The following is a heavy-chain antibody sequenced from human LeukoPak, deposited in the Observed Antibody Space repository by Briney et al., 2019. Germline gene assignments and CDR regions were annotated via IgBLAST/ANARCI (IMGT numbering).Heavy chain of an antibody. CDR2: INHSGST. CDR1: GGSFSGYY. Sequence: SETLSLTCAVYGGSFSGYYWSWIRQPPGKGLEWIGEINHSGSTNYNPSLKSRVTISVDTSKNQFSLKLSSVTAADTAVYYCARGGITMMVVVTNDAFDIWGQGTMVTVSS. CDR3: ARGGITMMVVVTNDAFDI. D-gene: IGHD3-22*01. J-gene: IGHJ3*02. V-gene: IGHV4-34*01.